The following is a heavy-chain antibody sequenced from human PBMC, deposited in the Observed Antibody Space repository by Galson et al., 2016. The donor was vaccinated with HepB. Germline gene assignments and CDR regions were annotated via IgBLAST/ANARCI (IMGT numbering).Heavy chain of an antibody. CDR1: GFTFSTYG. CDR3: AKEDYDFSNGYSNWFDP. J-gene: IGHJ5*02. Sequence: SLRLSCAASGFTFSTYGMHWVRQAPGKGLDWVAVISYDGSNKYYADSVKGRFTISRDNSKNTLYLQMNSLRPEDTAMYYCAKEDYDFSNGYSNWFDPWGQGTPVTVSS. D-gene: IGHD3-3*01. CDR2: ISYDGSNK. V-gene: IGHV3-30*18.